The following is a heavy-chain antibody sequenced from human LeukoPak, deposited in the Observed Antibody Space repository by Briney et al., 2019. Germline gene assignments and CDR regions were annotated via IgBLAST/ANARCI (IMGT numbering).Heavy chain of an antibody. CDR1: GYTFTGYY. CDR2: INPNSGGT. V-gene: IGHV1-2*04. CDR3: AREDSSGPHRTYYGMDV. D-gene: IGHD6-19*01. Sequence: ASVKVSCTASGYTFTGYYMHWVRQAPGQGLEWMGWINPNSGGTNYAQKFQGWVTMTRDTSISTAYMELRSLRSDDTAVYYCAREDSSGPHRTYYGMDVWGQGTTVTVSS. J-gene: IGHJ6*02.